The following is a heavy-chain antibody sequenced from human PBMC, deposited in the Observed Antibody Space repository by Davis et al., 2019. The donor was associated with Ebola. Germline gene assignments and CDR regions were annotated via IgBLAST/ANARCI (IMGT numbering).Heavy chain of an antibody. CDR2: ISWNSGSI. V-gene: IGHV3-9*01. J-gene: IGHJ6*02. Sequence: SLKISCAASGFTFSSYAMSWVRQAPGKGLEWVSGISWNSGSIGYADSVKGRFTISRDNAKNSLYLQMNSLRAEDTALYYCASTGTPYYYYGMDVWGQGTTVTVSS. CDR1: GFTFSSYA. D-gene: IGHD4-17*01. CDR3: ASTGTPYYYYGMDV.